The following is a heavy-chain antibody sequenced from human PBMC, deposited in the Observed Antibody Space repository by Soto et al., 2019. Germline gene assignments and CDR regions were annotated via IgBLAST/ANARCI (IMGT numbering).Heavy chain of an antibody. CDR3: ARGSIAAAGSPGGAFDI. J-gene: IGHJ3*02. D-gene: IGHD6-13*01. V-gene: IGHV1-69*13. CDR1: GGTFSSYA. CDR2: IIPIFGTA. Sequence: SVKVSCKAPGGTFSSYAISWVRQAPGQGLEWMGGIIPIFGTANYAQKFQGRVTITADESTSTAYMELSNLRSEDTAVYYCARGSIAAAGSPGGAFDIWGQGTMVTVSS.